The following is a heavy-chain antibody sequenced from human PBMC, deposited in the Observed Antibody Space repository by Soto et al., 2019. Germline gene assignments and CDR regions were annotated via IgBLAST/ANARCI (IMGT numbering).Heavy chain of an antibody. D-gene: IGHD1-26*01. CDR3: AKMVGATLVDN. J-gene: IGHJ4*02. CDR2: IHHSGST. CDR1: GASISSTSTGDW. V-gene: IGHV4-4*02. Sequence: QVQLQESGPGLVKPSGTLSLTCAVSGASISSTSTGDWWSWVRQLPGKGLEWIGEIHHSGSTNYNPSLKSRVTMSVDKSKNQFSLRLSSVTAAETALYYCAKMVGATLVDNWGQGTLVTVS.